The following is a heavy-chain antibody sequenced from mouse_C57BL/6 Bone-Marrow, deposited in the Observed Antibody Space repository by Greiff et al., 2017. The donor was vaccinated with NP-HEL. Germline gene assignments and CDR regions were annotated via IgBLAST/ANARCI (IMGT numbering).Heavy chain of an antibody. CDR3: ARRGLSRYAMDY. CDR1: GFTFSDYY. J-gene: IGHJ4*01. Sequence: EVHLVESGGGLVQPGGSLKLSCAASGFTFSDYYMYWVRQTPEKRLEWVAYISNGGGSTYYPDTVKGRFTISRDNAKNTLYLQMSRLKSEDTAMYYCARRGLSRYAMDYWGQGTSVTVSS. V-gene: IGHV5-12*01. CDR2: ISNGGGST. D-gene: IGHD3-1*01.